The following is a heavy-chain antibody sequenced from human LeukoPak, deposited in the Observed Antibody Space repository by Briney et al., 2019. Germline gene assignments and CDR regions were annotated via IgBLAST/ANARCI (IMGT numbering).Heavy chain of an antibody. D-gene: IGHD5-18*01. CDR3: ARVRRDPRGYSYGPTAIGNYYYYYMDV. J-gene: IGHJ6*03. V-gene: IGHV3-11*04. Sequence: GGSLRLSCAASGFTFSDYYMSWIRQAPGKGLEWVSYISSSGSTIYYADSVKGRFTISRDNAKNSLYLQMNSLRAEDTAVYYCARVRRDPRGYSYGPTAIGNYYYYYMDVWGKGTTVTVSS. CDR1: GFTFSDYY. CDR2: ISSSGSTI.